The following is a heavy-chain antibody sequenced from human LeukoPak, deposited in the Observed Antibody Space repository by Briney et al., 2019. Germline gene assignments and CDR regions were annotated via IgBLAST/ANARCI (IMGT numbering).Heavy chain of an antibody. V-gene: IGHV1-2*04. Sequence: ASVKVSCKASGYTFTGYYMHWVRQAPGQGLEWMGWINPNSGGTNYAQKFQGWVTMTRDTSISTAYMELSRLRSDDTAVYYCARAGTVEMTPLDYWGQGTTVTVSS. CDR3: ARAGTVEMTPLDY. D-gene: IGHD5-24*01. CDR2: INPNSGGT. CDR1: GYTFTGYY. J-gene: IGHJ4*02.